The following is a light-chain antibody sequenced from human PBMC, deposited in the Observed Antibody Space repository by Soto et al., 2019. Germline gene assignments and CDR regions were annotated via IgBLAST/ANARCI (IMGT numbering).Light chain of an antibody. CDR2: AAS. V-gene: IGKV1-27*01. J-gene: IGKJ1*01. Sequence: DIQMTQSPSSLSASVGDRVTITCRASQGTSNYLAWYQQKPGKVPKLLIYAASTLQSGVPSRFRGSGSGTYFTLTNHRPQAEDVATYYCQKYNSAPTWTFGQGTKVEIK. CDR1: QGTSNY. CDR3: QKYNSAPTWT.